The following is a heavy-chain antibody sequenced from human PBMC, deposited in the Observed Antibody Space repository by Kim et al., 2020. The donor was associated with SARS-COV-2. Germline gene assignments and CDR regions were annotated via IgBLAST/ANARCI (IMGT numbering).Heavy chain of an antibody. J-gene: IGHJ4*02. D-gene: IGHD3-10*01. Sequence: GKTGYAQKFQGRVTMTRNTSISTIYMELSSLRSEDTAVYYCASLWFGEFDYWGQGTLVTVSS. CDR2: GKT. CDR3: ASLWFGEFDY. V-gene: IGHV1-8*01.